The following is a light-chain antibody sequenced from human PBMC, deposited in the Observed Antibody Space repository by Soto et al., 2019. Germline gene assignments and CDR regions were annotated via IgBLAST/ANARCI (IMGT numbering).Light chain of an antibody. V-gene: IGKV1-12*01. Sequence: IQMTQSPSSVSASVGDTVTLSCQTSHGVSGWLAWYQQKPEKAPTLLIYTVSNLQSGVPSRFSGSGSGTDFSLTITNLQPEDFATYFCQQGKTFPFTFGPGTKVEVK. CDR3: QQGKTFPFT. CDR1: HGVSGW. CDR2: TVS. J-gene: IGKJ3*01.